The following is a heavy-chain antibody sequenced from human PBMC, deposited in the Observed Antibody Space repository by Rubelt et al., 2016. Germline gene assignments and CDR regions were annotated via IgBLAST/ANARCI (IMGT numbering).Heavy chain of an antibody. CDR3: TTWVILHGNWFDP. J-gene: IGHJ5*02. CDR1: GFTFSSYW. V-gene: IGHV3-15*01. D-gene: IGHD2-21*01. Sequence: EVQLVESGGGLVQPGGSLRLSCAASGFTFSSYWMSWVRQAPGKGLEWVGRIKSKTDGGTTDYAAPVKGRFTSSRDDSKNTLYLQMNSLKTEDTAVYYCTTWVILHGNWFDPWGQGTLVTVSS. CDR2: IKSKTDGGTT.